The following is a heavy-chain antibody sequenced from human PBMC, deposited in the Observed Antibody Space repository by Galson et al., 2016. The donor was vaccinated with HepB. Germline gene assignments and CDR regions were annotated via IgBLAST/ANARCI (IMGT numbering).Heavy chain of an antibody. CDR3: ARLRFLEWLFKSDHWFDP. CDR2: IYYSGDT. Sequence: SETLSLTCIVSGGSISSYTYYWGWIRQPPGRGLEWIGSIYYSGDTYYNPSLESRVTMSVDTSKNQISLRLSSVTAADTAVYYCARLRFLEWLFKSDHWFDPWGQGSLVTVSS. J-gene: IGHJ5*02. CDR1: GGSISSYTYY. D-gene: IGHD3-3*01. V-gene: IGHV4-39*01.